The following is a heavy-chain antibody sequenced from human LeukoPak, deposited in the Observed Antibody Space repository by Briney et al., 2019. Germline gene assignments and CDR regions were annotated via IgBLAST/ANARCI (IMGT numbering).Heavy chain of an antibody. CDR3: ARAGETNSYGYRYYYYYMDV. J-gene: IGHJ6*03. CDR2: INPNSGGT. V-gene: IGHV1-2*02. Sequence: ASVKVSCKASGYTFTGYYMHWVRQAPGQGLEWMGWINPNSGGTNYAQKFQGRVTMTRDTSISTAYMELSRLRSDDTAVYYCARAGETNSYGYRYYYYYMDVWGKGTTVTVSS. CDR1: GYTFTGYY. D-gene: IGHD5-18*01.